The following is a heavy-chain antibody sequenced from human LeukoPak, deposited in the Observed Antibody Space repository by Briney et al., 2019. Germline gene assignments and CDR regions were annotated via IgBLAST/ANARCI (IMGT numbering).Heavy chain of an antibody. Sequence: GGSLRLSCAASGLTISSYGMHWVPQAPGKGLEWLAVTSYDGGHKNYADSVKGRFTISRDNSKNTLELQMSSLRAEDTAVYYCAKDQDSYGLDFWGQGTLVTVSS. D-gene: IGHD5-18*01. V-gene: IGHV3-30*18. J-gene: IGHJ4*02. CDR2: TSYDGGHK. CDR1: GLTISSYG. CDR3: AKDQDSYGLDF.